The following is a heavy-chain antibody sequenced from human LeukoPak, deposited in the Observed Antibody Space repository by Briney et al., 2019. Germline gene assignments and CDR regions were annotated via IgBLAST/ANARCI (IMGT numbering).Heavy chain of an antibody. D-gene: IGHD1-26*01. CDR1: GGSISSYY. J-gene: IGHJ5*02. V-gene: IGHV4-4*09. CDR2: IYTSGST. Sequence: PSETLSLTCTVSGGSISSYYWSWIRQPPGKGLEWIGYIYTSGSTNYNPSLKSRVTISVDTPKNQFSLKLSSVTAADTAVYYCARHYSGLDPWGQGTLVTVSS. CDR3: ARHYSGLDP.